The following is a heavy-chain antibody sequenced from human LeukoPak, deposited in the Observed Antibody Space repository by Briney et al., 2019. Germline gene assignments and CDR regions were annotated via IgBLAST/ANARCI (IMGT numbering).Heavy chain of an antibody. V-gene: IGHV3-21*01. D-gene: IGHD3-10*01. Sequence: GGSLRLSCAASGFTFSSYSMNWVRQAPGKGLEWVSSISSSSSYIYYADSVKGRFTISRDNVKNSLYLQMNSLRAEDTAVYYCARDTQLWFGEDAWGKGTTVTVSS. CDR1: GFTFSSYS. CDR3: ARDTQLWFGEDA. CDR2: ISSSSSYI. J-gene: IGHJ6*04.